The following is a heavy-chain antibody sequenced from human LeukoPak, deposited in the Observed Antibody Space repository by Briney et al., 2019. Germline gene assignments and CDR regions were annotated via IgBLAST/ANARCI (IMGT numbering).Heavy chain of an antibody. V-gene: IGHV4-39*01. CDR3: ARSYGGHSVCDAFDI. D-gene: IGHD4-23*01. Sequence: SSETLSLTCTVSGGSISSNRYYWGWIRQPPGKGLEWIGNIHYSGSTYYNPSLKTRVTISEDTSKNQFSLKLTSVTAADTAVYYCARSYGGHSVCDAFDIWGQGTMVTVSS. J-gene: IGHJ3*02. CDR2: IHYSGST. CDR1: GGSISSNRYY.